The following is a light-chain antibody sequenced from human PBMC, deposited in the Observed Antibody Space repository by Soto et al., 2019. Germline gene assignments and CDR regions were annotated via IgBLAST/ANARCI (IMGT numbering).Light chain of an antibody. CDR2: EVT. V-gene: IGLV2-14*01. J-gene: IGLJ3*02. CDR1: SSDVGDSKY. Sequence: QSALTQPASVSGSPGQSITMSCTGTSSDVGDSKYVSWYQHHPGKAPKLMIYEVTNRPSGVSNRFSGSKSGNTASLTISGLQAEDDTDYYCSSSTRSGTVVFGGGTKVTVL. CDR3: SSSTRSGTVV.